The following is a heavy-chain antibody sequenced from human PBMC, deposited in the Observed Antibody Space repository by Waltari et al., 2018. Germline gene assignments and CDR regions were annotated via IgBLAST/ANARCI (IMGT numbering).Heavy chain of an antibody. CDR3: ARDISGSYSADY. D-gene: IGHD3-22*01. Sequence: QVQLQESGPGLVKPSETLSLTCAVSGYSISSGYYWGWIRQPPGKGLEWIGSIYHSGSPYYNPSLKSRVTISVDTSKNQFSLKLSSVTAADTAVYYCARDISGSYSADYWGQGTLVTVSS. CDR2: IYHSGSP. V-gene: IGHV4-38-2*02. CDR1: GYSISSGYY. J-gene: IGHJ4*02.